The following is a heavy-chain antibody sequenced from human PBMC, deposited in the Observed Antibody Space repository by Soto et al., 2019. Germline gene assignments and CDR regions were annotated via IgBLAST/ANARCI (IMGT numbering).Heavy chain of an antibody. CDR2: VTADGGT. Sequence: EVQVLESGGGLVQPGGSLRLSCEGSGVTVSSHAMTWIRQAPGKGPEWVSTVTADGGTYYADSVKGRFAMSRDTSENTLYLQMNSLGAEDTAAYYCAPHVSCSGGSCQYDAFAIRGQGTMVTVSS. J-gene: IGHJ3*02. CDR1: GVTVSSHA. CDR3: APHVSCSGGSCQYDAFAI. V-gene: IGHV3-23*01. D-gene: IGHD2-15*01.